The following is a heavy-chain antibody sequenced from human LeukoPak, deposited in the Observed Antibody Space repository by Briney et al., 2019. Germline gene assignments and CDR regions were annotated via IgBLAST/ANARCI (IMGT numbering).Heavy chain of an antibody. CDR3: AKAAPPKMTRGDAFDF. CDR2: MSPTSGTT. CDR1: GYTFTTSD. Sequence: ASVTVSCKASGYTFTTSDIHWVRQAPGQGLEWMGWMSPTSGTTDFAQNFQGRVTLTRNTAISTAYMELRGLKSEDTAVYYCAKAAPPKMTRGDAFDFWGQGTTVIVSS. V-gene: IGHV1-8*01. D-gene: IGHD4-11*01. J-gene: IGHJ3*01.